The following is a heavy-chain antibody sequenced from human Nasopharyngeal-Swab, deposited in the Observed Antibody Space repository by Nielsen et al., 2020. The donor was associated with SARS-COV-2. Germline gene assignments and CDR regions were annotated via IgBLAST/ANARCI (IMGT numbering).Heavy chain of an antibody. CDR3: ARVEGGGYYYYGMDV. Sequence: GGSLGLSCAASGFTVSSNYMSWVRQAPGKGLEWVSVIYSGGSTYYADSVKGRFTISRHNSKNTLYLQMNSLRAEDTAVYYCARVEGGGYYYYGMDVWGQGTTVTVSS. D-gene: IGHD2-15*01. V-gene: IGHV3-53*04. CDR1: GFTVSSNY. J-gene: IGHJ6*02. CDR2: IYSGGST.